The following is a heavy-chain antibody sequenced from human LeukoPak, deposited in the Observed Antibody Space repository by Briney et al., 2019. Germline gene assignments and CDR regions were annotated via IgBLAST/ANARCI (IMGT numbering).Heavy chain of an antibody. D-gene: IGHD2-8*01. V-gene: IGHV1-69*02. CDR2: IIPILGIA. CDR1: AGTFSSYT. CDR3: ARTLFVNGGNAFDI. J-gene: IGHJ3*02. Sequence: SVKVSCKASAGTFSSYTISWVRQAPGQGLEWMGRIIPILGIANYAQKFQGRVTITADKSTSTAYMELSILRSEDTAVYYCARTLFVNGGNAFDICGQGTMVTVSS.